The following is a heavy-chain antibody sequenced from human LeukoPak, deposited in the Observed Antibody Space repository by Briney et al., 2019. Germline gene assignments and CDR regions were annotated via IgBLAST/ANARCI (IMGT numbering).Heavy chain of an antibody. D-gene: IGHD3-22*01. J-gene: IGHJ4*02. CDR3: ARAENTMTHLDY. CDR2: INPNSGGT. V-gene: IGHV1-2*02. Sequence: ASVKVSCKASGYTFTDYYMHRVRQAPGQGLEWMGWINPNSGGTNYAQKFQGRVTMTRDTSISTAYMELSRLRSDDTAVYYCARAENTMTHLDYWGQGTLVTVSS. CDR1: GYTFTDYY.